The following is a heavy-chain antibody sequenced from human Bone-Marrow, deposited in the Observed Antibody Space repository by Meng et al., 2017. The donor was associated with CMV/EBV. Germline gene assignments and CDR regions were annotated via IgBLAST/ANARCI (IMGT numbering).Heavy chain of an antibody. D-gene: IGHD3-22*01. CDR2: INPNSGGT. CDR3: AADPSSYYYDSSGYYLLYY. J-gene: IGHJ4*02. CDR1: GYTFTGYY. Sequence: ASVKVSCKASGYTFTGYYMHWVRQAPGQGLEWMGWINPNSGGTNYAQKFQGRVTMTRDTSISTAYMELSRLRSDDTAVYYCAADPSSYYYDSSGYYLLYYWGQGTLVAVSS. V-gene: IGHV1-2*02.